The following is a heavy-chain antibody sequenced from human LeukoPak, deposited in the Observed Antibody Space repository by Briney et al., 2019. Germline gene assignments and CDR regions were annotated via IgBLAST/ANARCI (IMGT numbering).Heavy chain of an antibody. V-gene: IGHV3-30*02. D-gene: IGHD5-24*01. CDR2: IRYHGSDK. CDR1: GFTFSGSG. J-gene: IGHJ4*02. CDR3: ARERWLRYYFDY. Sequence: PGESLRLSCAASGFTFSGSGMHWVRQAPGKGLEWVAFIRYHGSDKYYADSVKGRFTISRDNSKNTLYLQMNSLRPEDTSVYYCARERWLRYYFDYWGQGTLVTVSS.